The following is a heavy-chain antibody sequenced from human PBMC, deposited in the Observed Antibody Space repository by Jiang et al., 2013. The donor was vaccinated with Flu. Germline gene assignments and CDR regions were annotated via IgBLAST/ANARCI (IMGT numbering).Heavy chain of an antibody. CDR1: GGTFSSYA. D-gene: IGHD3-9*01. J-gene: IGHJ6*02. CDR2: IIPIFGTA. V-gene: IGHV1-69*01. Sequence: GAEVKKPGSSVKVSCKASGGTFSSYAISWVRQAPGQGLEWMGGIIPIFGTANYAQKFQGRVTITADESTSTAYMELSSLRSEDTAVYYCARDAPPRDAYYDILTGATPYYYYGMDVWGQGTTVTVSS. CDR3: ARDAPPRDAYYDILTGATPYYYYGMDV.